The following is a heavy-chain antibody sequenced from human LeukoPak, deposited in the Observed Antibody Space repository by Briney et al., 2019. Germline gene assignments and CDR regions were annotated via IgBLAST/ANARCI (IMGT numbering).Heavy chain of an antibody. CDR3: ARAHYDILTGLPTYNWFDP. J-gene: IGHJ5*02. CDR2: IYYSGST. D-gene: IGHD3-9*01. V-gene: IGHV4-59*01. Sequence: PSETLSLTCTVSGGSISSYYWSWIRQPPGKGLEWIRYIYYSGSTNYNPSLKSRVTISVDTSKNQFSLKLSSVTAADTAVYYCARAHYDILTGLPTYNWFDPWGQGTLVTVSS. CDR1: GGSISSYY.